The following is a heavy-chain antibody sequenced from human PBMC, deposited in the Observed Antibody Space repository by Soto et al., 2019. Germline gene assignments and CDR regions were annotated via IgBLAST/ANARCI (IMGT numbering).Heavy chain of an antibody. CDR2: INHSGST. V-gene: IGHV4-34*01. CDR1: GGSFSGYY. Sequence: QVQLQQWGAGLLKPSETLSLTCAVYGGSFSGYYWSWIRQPPGQGLEWIGEINHSGSTHYNPSLKSRVTISVDTSKNQFSLKLSSVTAADTAVYYCASGTYSSSWVDYGGQGTLVTVSS. J-gene: IGHJ4*02. D-gene: IGHD6-13*01. CDR3: ASGTYSSSWVDY.